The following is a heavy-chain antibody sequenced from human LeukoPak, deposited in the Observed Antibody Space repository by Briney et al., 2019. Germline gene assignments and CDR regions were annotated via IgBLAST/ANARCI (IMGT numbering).Heavy chain of an antibody. J-gene: IGHJ4*02. CDR3: ARAFYSSSWYHKEDFFDY. CDR1: GYSINNGYY. CDR2: INHSGST. V-gene: IGHV4-38-2*02. D-gene: IGHD6-13*01. Sequence: PSETLSLTCTVSGYSINNGYYWGWIRQPPGKGLEWIGSINHSGSTYYKPSLQSRVTISVDTSKNQFSLKLSSVTAADTAVYYCARAFYSSSWYHKEDFFDYWGQGTPVTVSS.